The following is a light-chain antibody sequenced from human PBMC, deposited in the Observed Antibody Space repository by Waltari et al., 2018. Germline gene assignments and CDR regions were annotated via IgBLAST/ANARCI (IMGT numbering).Light chain of an antibody. J-gene: IGKJ1*01. CDR2: AAS. CDR1: QSINSY. V-gene: IGKV1-39*01. Sequence: DIQMTQSPSSPSASVGDRVTITCRASQSINSYLNWYQQKPGKAPKLLIYAASRLQSGVPSRFSGSGSGTDFTLTISSLQPEDVATYYCQQSYSTLWTFGQGTKVEIK. CDR3: QQSYSTLWT.